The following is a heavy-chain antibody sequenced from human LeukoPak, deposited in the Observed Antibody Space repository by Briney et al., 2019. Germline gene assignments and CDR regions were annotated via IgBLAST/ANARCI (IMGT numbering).Heavy chain of an antibody. D-gene: IGHD6-6*01. V-gene: IGHV1-18*04. CDR2: ISAYNGNT. Sequence: ASVKVSCKASGYTFTGYYMHWVRQAPGQGLEWMGWISAYNGNTNYAQKLQGRVTMTTDTSTSTAYMELRSLRSDDTAVYYCARDLGQLEPYFDYWGQGTLVTVSS. CDR1: GYTFTGYY. J-gene: IGHJ4*02. CDR3: ARDLGQLEPYFDY.